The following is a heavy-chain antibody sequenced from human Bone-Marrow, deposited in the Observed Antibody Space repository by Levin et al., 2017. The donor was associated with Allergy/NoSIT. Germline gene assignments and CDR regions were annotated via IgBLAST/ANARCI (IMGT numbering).Heavy chain of an antibody. CDR2: MNPNSGNT. CDR3: ARGRCSGGSCYVHRGYFDL. D-gene: IGHD2-15*01. J-gene: IGHJ2*01. V-gene: IGHV1-8*01. Sequence: ASVKVSCKASGYTFTSYDINWVRQATGQGLEWMGWMNPNSGNTGYAQKFQGRVTMTRNTSISTAYMELSSLRSEDTAVYYCARGRCSGGSCYVHRGYFDLWGRGTLVTVSS. CDR1: GYTFTSYD.